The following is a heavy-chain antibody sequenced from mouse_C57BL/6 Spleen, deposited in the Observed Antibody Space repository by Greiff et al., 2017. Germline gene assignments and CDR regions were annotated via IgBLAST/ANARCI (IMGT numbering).Heavy chain of an antibody. J-gene: IGHJ2*01. D-gene: IGHD1-1*01. V-gene: IGHV1-69*01. CDR2: IDPSDSYT. CDR3: ARYTAITTVEYYFDY. Sequence: QVQLQQPGAELVMPGASVKLSCKASGYTFTSYWMHWVKQRPGQGLEWIGEIDPSDSYTNYNQKFKGKSTLTVDKSSSTAYMQLSSLTSEDSAVYYCARYTAITTVEYYFDYWGQGTTLTVSS. CDR1: GYTFTSYW.